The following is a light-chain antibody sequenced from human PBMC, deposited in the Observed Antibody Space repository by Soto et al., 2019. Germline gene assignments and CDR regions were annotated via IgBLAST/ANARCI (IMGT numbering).Light chain of an antibody. Sequence: EIVLTQYPATLSLSPGERATLSXXASQSVSSYLAWYQQKPGQAPRLLIYGASSRATGIPDRFSGSGSGTDFTLTISRLEPEDFAVYYCQQYGSSSWTFGQGTKVDIK. CDR3: QQYGSSSWT. CDR1: QSVSSY. V-gene: IGKV3-20*01. J-gene: IGKJ1*01. CDR2: GAS.